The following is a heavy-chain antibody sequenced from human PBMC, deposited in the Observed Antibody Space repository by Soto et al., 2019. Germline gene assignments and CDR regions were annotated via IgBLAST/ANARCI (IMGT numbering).Heavy chain of an antibody. J-gene: IGHJ5*02. V-gene: IGHV1-69*01. CDR3: ARDSSSTADYYVRSGYWFDP. CDR1: GGTFSSYA. D-gene: IGHD3-22*01. Sequence: QVQLVQSGAEVKKPGSSVKVSCKASGGTFSSYAISWVRQAPGQGLEWMGGIIPIFGTANYAQKLQGRVTITADESTSTAYMELSSLRSEDTAVYYCARDSSSTADYYVRSGYWFDPLGQGTLVTVSS. CDR2: IIPIFGTA.